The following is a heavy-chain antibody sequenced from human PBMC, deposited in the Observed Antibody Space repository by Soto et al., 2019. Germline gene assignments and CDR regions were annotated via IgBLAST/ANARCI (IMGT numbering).Heavy chain of an antibody. D-gene: IGHD3-22*01. V-gene: IGHV1-69*13. CDR1: GGTFSSYA. Sequence: SVKVSCKASGGTFSSYAISWVRQAPGQGLEWMGGIIPIFGTANYAQKFQGRVTITADESTSTAYMELSSLRSEDTAVYYCARDGSGYRSRASPMDVWGQGTTVTVSS. CDR3: ARDGSGYRSRASPMDV. J-gene: IGHJ6*02. CDR2: IIPIFGTA.